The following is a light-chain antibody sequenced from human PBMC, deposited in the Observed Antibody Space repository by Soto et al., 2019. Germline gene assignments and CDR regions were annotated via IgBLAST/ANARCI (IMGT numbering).Light chain of an antibody. V-gene: IGKV1-17*03. CDR1: QDISNH. CDR2: VAS. J-gene: IGKJ1*01. Sequence: IQMTQSPSAMSASVGDRVTITCRASQDISNHVAWFQQKPGKVPKRLIYVASSLQSGVPSRFSGSGSGTEFTRTISSLQPEDFATEYCLQHNSYPRTFGQGTKVEIK. CDR3: LQHNSYPRT.